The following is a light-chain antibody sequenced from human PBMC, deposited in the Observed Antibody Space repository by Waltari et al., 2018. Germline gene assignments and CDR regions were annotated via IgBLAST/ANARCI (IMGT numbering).Light chain of an antibody. CDR3: QQYNNWPLT. J-gene: IGKJ4*01. CDR2: GAS. Sequence: ETVMTQSPPTLSVSPGERATLPCRASQGVSSDLAWYQQKPGQAPRPLIYGASTRATGIPGRFSGSGSGTEFTLTISSLQSEDFAVYYCQQYNNWPLTFGGGTKVEI. CDR1: QGVSSD. V-gene: IGKV3-15*01.